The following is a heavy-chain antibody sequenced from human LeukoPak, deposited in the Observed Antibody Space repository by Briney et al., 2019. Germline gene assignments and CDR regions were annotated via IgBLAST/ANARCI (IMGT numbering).Heavy chain of an antibody. CDR3: ARADTAMSAFDP. J-gene: IGHJ5*02. CDR1: GGSFSGYY. D-gene: IGHD5-18*01. V-gene: IGHV4-34*01. CDR2: INHSGTT. Sequence: SETLSLTCAVYGGSFSGYYWSWIRQPPGKGLEWIGQINHSGTTNYNPSLKRRVTISVDTSKNQLSLKSSSVTAADTAVYYCARADTAMSAFDPWGQGTLVTVSS.